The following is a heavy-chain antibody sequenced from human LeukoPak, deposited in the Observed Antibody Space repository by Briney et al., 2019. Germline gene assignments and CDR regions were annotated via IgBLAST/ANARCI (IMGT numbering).Heavy chain of an antibody. D-gene: IGHD2-2*01. CDR1: GYTFTSYD. V-gene: IGHV1-8*01. J-gene: IGHJ4*02. CDR3: AATLVVPAAIAFDY. Sequence: ASVKVSCKASGYTFTSYDINWVQQATGQGLEWMGWMNPNSGNTGYAQKFQGRVTMTRNTSISTAYMELSSLRSENTAVYYCAATLVVPAAIAFDYWGQGTLVTVSS. CDR2: MNPNSGNT.